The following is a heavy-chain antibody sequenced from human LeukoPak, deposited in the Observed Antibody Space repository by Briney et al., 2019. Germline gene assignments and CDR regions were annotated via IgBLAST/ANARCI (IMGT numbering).Heavy chain of an antibody. CDR1: GFTFSSCW. CDR2: INNDGSST. D-gene: IGHD1-26*01. J-gene: IGHJ4*02. V-gene: IGHV3-74*01. CDR3: AREVSGSSYFDY. Sequence: GGSLRLSCAASGFTFSSCWMHWVRQAPGKGLVWVSRINNDGSSTSYADSVKGRFTISRDNAKNTLYLQMNSLRAGDTAVYYCAREVSGSSYFDYWGQGTLVTVSS.